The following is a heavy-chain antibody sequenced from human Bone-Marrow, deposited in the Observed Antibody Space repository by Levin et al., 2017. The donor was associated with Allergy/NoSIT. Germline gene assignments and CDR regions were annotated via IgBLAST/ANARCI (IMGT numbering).Heavy chain of an antibody. CDR3: ARDPMKALDV. J-gene: IGHJ3*01. CDR2: ISYDGTNI. CDR1: GFTFGDFS. Sequence: LSLTCAASGFTFGDFSMHWVRQAPGKGLEWAAAISYDGTNIAYADSVKGRFTISRDNSKNTLFLQMNSLRVDDTAIYYCARDPMKALDVWGQGTMVTVSS. V-gene: IGHV3-30-3*01.